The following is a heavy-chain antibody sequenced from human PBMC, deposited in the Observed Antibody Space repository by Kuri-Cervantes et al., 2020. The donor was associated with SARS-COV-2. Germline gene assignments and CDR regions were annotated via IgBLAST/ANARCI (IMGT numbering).Heavy chain of an antibody. J-gene: IGHJ1*01. CDR1: GFTFSSYW. CDR2: IKQDGSEK. V-gene: IGHV3-7*03. CDR3: ARGAKEELVPQLAEYFQH. Sequence: LSLTCAASGFTFSSYWMSWVRQAPGKGLEWVANIKQDGSEKYYVDSVKGRFTITRDNAKNSLYLQMNSLRAEDTAVYYCARGAKEELVPQLAEYFQHWGQGTLVTVSS. D-gene: IGHD6-6*01.